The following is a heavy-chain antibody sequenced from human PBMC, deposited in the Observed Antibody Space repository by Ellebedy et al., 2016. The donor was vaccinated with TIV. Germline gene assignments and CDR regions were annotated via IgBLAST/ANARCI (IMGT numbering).Heavy chain of an antibody. V-gene: IGHV3-30*18. CDR1: EFTFSSYG. J-gene: IGHJ4*02. CDR2: ISYDGSNK. D-gene: IGHD3-22*01. CDR3: AKGARSGYYFDY. Sequence: GGSLRLSXAASEFTFSSYGMHWVRQAPGKGLEWVAVISYDGSNKYYADSVKGRFTISRDNSKNTLYLQMNSLRAEDTAVYYCAKGARSGYYFDYWGQGTLVTVSS.